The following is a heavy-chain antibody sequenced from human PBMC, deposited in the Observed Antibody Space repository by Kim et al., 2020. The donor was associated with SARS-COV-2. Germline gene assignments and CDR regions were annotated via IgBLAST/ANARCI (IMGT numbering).Heavy chain of an antibody. CDR3: AKDRITFGGSWYFDL. J-gene: IGHJ2*01. V-gene: IGHV3-9*01. Sequence: DSVKGRFTISRDNAKNSLYLQMNSLRAEDTALYYCAKDRITFGGSWYFDLWGRGTLVTVSS. D-gene: IGHD3-16*01.